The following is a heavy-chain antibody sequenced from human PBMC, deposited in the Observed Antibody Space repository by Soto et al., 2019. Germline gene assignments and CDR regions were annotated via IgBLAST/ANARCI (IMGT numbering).Heavy chain of an antibody. V-gene: IGHV3-30-3*01. CDR1: GFTFSSYA. CDR3: ASPVVVPAWLDP. Sequence: GGALRLSWTASGFTFSSYAMHWVRQAPGKGLEWVAVISYDGSNKYCADSVKGRFTISSDHPKNTLYLQMNSLRAEAMAVYYSASPVVVPAWLDPWGQGTMVTVSS. CDR2: ISYDGSNK. D-gene: IGHD2-21*02. J-gene: IGHJ5*02.